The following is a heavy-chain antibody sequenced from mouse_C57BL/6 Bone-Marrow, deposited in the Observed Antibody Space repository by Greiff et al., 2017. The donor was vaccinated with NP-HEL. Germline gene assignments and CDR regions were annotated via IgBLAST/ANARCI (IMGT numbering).Heavy chain of an antibody. CDR3: ASGDGPFAY. CDR2: IDPSDSYT. Sequence: QVQLQQPGAELVMPGASVKLSCKASGYTFTSYWMHWVKQRPGQGLEWIGEIDPSDSYTNYNQKFKGKSTLTVDKSSSTAYMQLSSLTSEDSAVYYCASGDGPFAYWGQGTLVTVSA. CDR1: GYTFTSYW. D-gene: IGHD2-3*01. V-gene: IGHV1-69*01. J-gene: IGHJ3*01.